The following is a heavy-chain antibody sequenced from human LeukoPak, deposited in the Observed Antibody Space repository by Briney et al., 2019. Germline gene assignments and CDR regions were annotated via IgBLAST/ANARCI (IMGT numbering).Heavy chain of an antibody. J-gene: IGHJ4*02. D-gene: IGHD4-17*01. Sequence: GESLKISCKGSGYSFTSFWIGWVRQMPGKGLEWMGIIYPGDSDTRYSPSFQGQVTISADKSISTAYLQWSSLKASDTAMYYCARPRAVYGDYAILGFDYWGQGTLVTVSS. CDR2: IYPGDSDT. V-gene: IGHV5-51*01. CDR3: ARPRAVYGDYAILGFDY. CDR1: GYSFTSFW.